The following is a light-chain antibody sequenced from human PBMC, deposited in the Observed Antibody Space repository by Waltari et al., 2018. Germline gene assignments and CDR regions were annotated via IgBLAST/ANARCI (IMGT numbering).Light chain of an antibody. CDR3: QQYMNWPPGYT. CDR1: QNVLDN. Sequence: EILMTQSPVALSVSTGEKATLSCRASQNVLDNLAWYQQRPGQAPSLLIYGVSIRAPGVPDRFSVGGSATQFTLTINSLQSSDSALYYCQQYMNWPPGYTFGQGTKVEIK. V-gene: IGKV3D-15*01. CDR2: GVS. J-gene: IGKJ2*01.